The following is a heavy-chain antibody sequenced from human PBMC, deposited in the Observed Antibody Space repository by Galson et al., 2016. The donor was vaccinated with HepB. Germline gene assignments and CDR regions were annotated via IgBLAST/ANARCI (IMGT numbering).Heavy chain of an antibody. CDR3: ARDSDCSGGNCYFDS. Sequence: SVKVSCKASGYTFSAYGTTWVRQAPGQGLEWMGWISVHNGNTNYAQRFRGRVTMTTDTSTSTAYMELRSLRSDDTAVYYCARDSDCSGGNCYFDSWGQGTLVTVSS. D-gene: IGHD2-15*01. V-gene: IGHV1-18*01. CDR1: GYTFSAYG. J-gene: IGHJ4*03. CDR2: ISVHNGNT.